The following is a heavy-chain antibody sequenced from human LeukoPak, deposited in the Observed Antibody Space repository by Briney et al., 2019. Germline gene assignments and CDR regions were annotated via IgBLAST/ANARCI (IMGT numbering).Heavy chain of an antibody. D-gene: IGHD3-22*01. CDR3: ARDHDPYYYDSSGYAFDI. J-gene: IGHJ3*02. CDR2: IYTSGST. Sequence: SQTLSLTCTGSGGSISSGSYYWRWIRQPAGKGLEWIGRIYTSGSTNYNPSLKSRVTISVDTSKNQFSLKLSSVTAADTAVYYCARDHDPYYYDSSGYAFDIWGQGTMVTVSS. CDR1: GGSISSGSYY. V-gene: IGHV4-61*02.